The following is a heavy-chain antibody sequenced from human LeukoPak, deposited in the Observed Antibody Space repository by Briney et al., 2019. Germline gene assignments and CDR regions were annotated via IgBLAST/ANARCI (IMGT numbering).Heavy chain of an antibody. J-gene: IGHJ4*02. CDR3: ARDGRGGYNLGY. D-gene: IGHD5-24*01. CDR1: GYTFTTYV. CDR2: INSNTGDT. V-gene: IGHV1-2*02. Sequence: ASVKVSCKASGYTFTTYVISWVRQAPGQGLEWMGWINSNTGDTNYAQKFQGRVTMTRDTSISTAYMELSSLRSDDTAVYYCARDGRGGYNLGYWGQGTLVTVSS.